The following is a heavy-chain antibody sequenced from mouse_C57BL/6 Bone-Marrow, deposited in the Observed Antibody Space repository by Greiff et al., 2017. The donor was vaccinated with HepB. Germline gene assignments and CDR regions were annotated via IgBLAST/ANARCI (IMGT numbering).Heavy chain of an antibody. V-gene: IGHV1-54*01. D-gene: IGHD1-1*01. CDR2: INPGSGGT. J-gene: IGHJ2*01. Sequence: VQLQQSGAELVRPGTSVKVSCKASGYAFTNYLIEWVKQRPGQGLEWIGVINPGSGGTNYNEKFKGKATLTADKSSSTAYMQLSSLTSEDSAVYYCAIGYYGSREYFDYWGQGTTLTVSS. CDR1: GYAFTNYL. CDR3: AIGYYGSREYFDY.